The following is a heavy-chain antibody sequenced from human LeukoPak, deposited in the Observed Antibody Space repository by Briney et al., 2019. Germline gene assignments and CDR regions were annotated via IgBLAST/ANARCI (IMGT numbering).Heavy chain of an antibody. CDR2: IYYSGST. CDR1: GGSISSYY. D-gene: IGHD5-18*01. CDR3: ARTGYSYGSRYWYFDL. J-gene: IGHJ2*01. V-gene: IGHV4-59*08. Sequence: SETLSLTCTVSGGSISSYYWSWIRQPPGKGLEWIGYIYYSGSTNYNPSLKSRVTISVDTSKNQFSLKLSSVTAADTAVYYCARTGYSYGSRYWYFDLWGRGTLVTVSS.